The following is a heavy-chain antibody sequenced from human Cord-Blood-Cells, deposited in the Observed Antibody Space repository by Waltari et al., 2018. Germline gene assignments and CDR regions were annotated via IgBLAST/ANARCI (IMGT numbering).Heavy chain of an antibody. V-gene: IGHV4-59*01. Sequence: QVQLQESGPGLVKPSETLSLTCTVSGGPISSYYWSWIRQPPGKGLEWIGYIYYSGSTNYNPSLKSRVTISVDTSKNQFSLKLSSVTAADTAVYYCARVKCSGGSCYSAFDIWGQGTMVTVSS. D-gene: IGHD2-15*01. CDR2: IYYSGST. CDR3: ARVKCSGGSCYSAFDI. CDR1: GGPISSYY. J-gene: IGHJ3*02.